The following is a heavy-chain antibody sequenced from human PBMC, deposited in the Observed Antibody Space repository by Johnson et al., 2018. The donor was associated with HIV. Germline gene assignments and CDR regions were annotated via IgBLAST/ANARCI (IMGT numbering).Heavy chain of an antibody. V-gene: IGHV3-33*08. Sequence: QVQLVESGGGVVQPGRSLRLSCAASGFTFSSYGMHWVRQAPGKGLEWVALIWYDGSNEYYVDSVKGRFTISRDNAKNSLYLQRNSLRAEDTAVYYCARDNGDTIFGVVIREGAFDIWGQGTMVIVSS. CDR1: GFTFSSYG. CDR2: IWYDGSNE. CDR3: ARDNGDTIFGVVIREGAFDI. D-gene: IGHD3-3*01. J-gene: IGHJ3*02.